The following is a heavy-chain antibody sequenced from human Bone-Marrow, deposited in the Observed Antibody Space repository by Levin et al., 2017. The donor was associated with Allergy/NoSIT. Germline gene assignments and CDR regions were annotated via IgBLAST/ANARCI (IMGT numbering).Heavy chain of an antibody. CDR2: IIPIFGTA. J-gene: IGHJ3*02. V-gene: IGHV1-69*13. Sequence: GASVKVSCKASGGTFSSYAISWVRQAPGQGLEWMGGIIPIFGTANYAQKFQGRVTITADESTSTAYMELSSLRSEDTAVYYCARARGSGSYDAFDIWGQGTMVTVSS. CDR3: ARARGSGSYDAFDI. CDR1: GGTFSSYA. D-gene: IGHD3-10*01.